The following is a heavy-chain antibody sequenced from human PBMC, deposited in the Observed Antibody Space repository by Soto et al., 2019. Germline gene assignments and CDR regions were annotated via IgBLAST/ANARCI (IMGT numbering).Heavy chain of an antibody. J-gene: IGHJ3*02. CDR3: ARGDGANNAFDS. CDR1: GGTISTYA. V-gene: IGHV1-69*12. CDR2: IIPIFRTP. Sequence: VLLVQSGAEVKQPGSSVKVSCKASGGTISTYAITWVRQAPGQGLEWVGGIIPIFRTPNYAQNLHGRVTITADETTSSAYMELSNLRSEDTAVYYCARGDGANNAFDSWGQGTVVTVS. D-gene: IGHD1-20*01.